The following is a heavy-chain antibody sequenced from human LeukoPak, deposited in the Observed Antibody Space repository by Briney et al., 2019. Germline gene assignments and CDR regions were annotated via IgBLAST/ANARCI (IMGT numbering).Heavy chain of an antibody. CDR1: GGSISSSNW. CDR3: AREIRAADAFDI. J-gene: IGHJ3*02. V-gene: IGHV4-4*02. D-gene: IGHD5-18*01. CDR2: IYHSGST. Sequence: SETLSLTCAVSGGSISSSNWWSWVRQPPGKRLEWIGEIYHSGSTNYNPSLKSRVTISVDKSKNQFSLKLSSVTAADTAVYYCAREIRAADAFDIWGQGTMVTVSS.